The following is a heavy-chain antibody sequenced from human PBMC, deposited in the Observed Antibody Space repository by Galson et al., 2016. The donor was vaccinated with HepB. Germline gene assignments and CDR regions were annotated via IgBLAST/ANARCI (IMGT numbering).Heavy chain of an antibody. Sequence: QSGAEVKKPGESLRISCKGSGYSFTSYWISWVRQMPGKGLEWMGRIDPSDSYTNYSPSFQGHVTISADKSISTAYLQWSSLKASDTAMYYCARHPRKGLRYFECDPWGQGTLVSVSS. J-gene: IGHJ5*02. CDR3: ARHPRKGLRYFECDP. V-gene: IGHV5-10-1*01. CDR1: GYSFTSYW. CDR2: IDPSDSYT. D-gene: IGHD3-9*01.